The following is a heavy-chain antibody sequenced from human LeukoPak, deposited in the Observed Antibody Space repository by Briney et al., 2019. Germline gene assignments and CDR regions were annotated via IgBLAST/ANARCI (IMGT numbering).Heavy chain of an antibody. CDR2: IIPIFGTA. CDR3: ARGYYDSSGYSLNYYYYMDV. D-gene: IGHD3-22*01. V-gene: IGHV1-69*13. Sequence: GASVKVSCKAPGGTFSSYAISWVRQAPGQGLEWMGGIIPIFGTANYAQKFQGRVTITADESTSTAYMELSSLRSEDTAVYYCARGYYDSSGYSLNYYYYMDVWGKGTTVTVSS. J-gene: IGHJ6*03. CDR1: GGTFSSYA.